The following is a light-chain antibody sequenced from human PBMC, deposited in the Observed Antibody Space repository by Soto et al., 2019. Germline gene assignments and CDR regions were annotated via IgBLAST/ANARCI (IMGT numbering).Light chain of an antibody. J-gene: IGKJ5*01. V-gene: IGKV1-12*01. CDR1: QGISSW. CDR3: QQANSFPFS. Sequence: DIQMTQSPSSVSASVGDRVTITCRASQGISSWLAWYQQKPGKAPKLLSYAASSLQSGVPSRFSGSRSVTDFPLAISNMQPEDCANYYCQQANSFPFSFGQATRLEIK. CDR2: AAS.